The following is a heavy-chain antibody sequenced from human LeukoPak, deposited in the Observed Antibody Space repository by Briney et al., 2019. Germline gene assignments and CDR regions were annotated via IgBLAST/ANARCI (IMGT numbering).Heavy chain of an antibody. CDR2: ISAYNGNT. CDR3: AREVPYDSSRYYQPFDY. CDR1: AYTFTSYG. D-gene: IGHD3-22*01. J-gene: IGHJ4*02. V-gene: IGHV1-18*01. Sequence: ASVKVSCKASAYTFTSYGISWVRQAPGQGLEWMGWISAYNGNTNYAQKLQGRVTMTTDTSTSTAYMELRSLRPDDTAVYYCAREVPYDSSRYYQPFDYWGQGTLVTVSS.